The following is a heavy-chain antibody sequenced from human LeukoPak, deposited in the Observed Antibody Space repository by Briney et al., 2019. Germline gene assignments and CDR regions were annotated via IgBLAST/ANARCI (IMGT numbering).Heavy chain of an antibody. CDR1: GYTFTSYG. Sequence: ASVKVSCKASGYTFTSYGISWVRQAPGQGLEWMGRISAYNGNTNYAQKLQGRVTMTTDTSTSTAYMELRSLRSDDTAVYYCARRVLDFWSGYSFAYWGQGTLVTVSS. V-gene: IGHV1-18*01. CDR2: ISAYNGNT. CDR3: ARRVLDFWSGYSFAY. D-gene: IGHD3-3*01. J-gene: IGHJ4*02.